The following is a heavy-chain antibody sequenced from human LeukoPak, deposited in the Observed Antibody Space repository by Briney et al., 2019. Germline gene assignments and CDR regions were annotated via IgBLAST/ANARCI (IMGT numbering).Heavy chain of an antibody. V-gene: IGHV4-59*01. CDR2: IYYSGST. CDR3: ARGPYCSSTSCPGDWFDP. J-gene: IGHJ5*02. Sequence: SETLSLSCTVSGGSISSYYWSWLRQPPGKGLEWIGYIYYSGSTNYNPSLKSRVTISVDTSENQFSLKLSSVTAAGTAVYYCARGPYCSSTSCPGDWFDPWGQGTLVTVSS. CDR1: GGSISSYY. D-gene: IGHD2-2*01.